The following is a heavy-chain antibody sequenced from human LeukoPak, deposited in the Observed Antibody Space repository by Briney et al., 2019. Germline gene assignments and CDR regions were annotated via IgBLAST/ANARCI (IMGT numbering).Heavy chain of an antibody. CDR1: GFTFSNSA. D-gene: IGHD5-12*01. J-gene: IGHJ6*02. CDR2: IVVGSDST. V-gene: IGHV1-58*01. CDR3: TAEIYRGHVYSYYYGMDV. Sequence: SVKVSCKASGFTFSNSAFQWVRQARGQRLEWIGWIVVGSDSTKYAQKFQERVSITRDMSTSTVYMELSSLRSKDTAVYYCTAEIYRGHVYSYYYGMDVWGQGTTVTVSS.